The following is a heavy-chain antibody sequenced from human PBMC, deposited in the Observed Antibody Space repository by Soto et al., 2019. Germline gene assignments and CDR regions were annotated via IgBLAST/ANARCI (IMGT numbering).Heavy chain of an antibody. D-gene: IGHD3-10*01. V-gene: IGHV1-24*01. CDR2: FDPEDGET. CDR3: ATAEYYYGSGSYRVRYYGMDV. Sequence: ASVKVSCKVSGYTLTELSMHWVRQAPGKGLEWMGGFDPEDGETIYAQKFQGRVTMTEDTSTDTAYMELSSLRSEDTAVYSCATAEYYYGSGSYRVRYYGMDVWG. J-gene: IGHJ6*02. CDR1: GYTLTELS.